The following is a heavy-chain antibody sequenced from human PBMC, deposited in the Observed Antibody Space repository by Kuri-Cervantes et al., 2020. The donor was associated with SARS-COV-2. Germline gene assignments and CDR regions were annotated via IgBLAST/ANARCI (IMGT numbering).Heavy chain of an antibody. CDR2: IWYDGSNK. CDR3: ARDLAFGDLPGGY. CDR1: GFTFSSYG. V-gene: IGHV3-33*01. Sequence: GGSLRLSCAASGFTFSSYGMHWVRQAPGKGLEWVAVIWYDGSNKYYADSVKGRFTISRDSSKNTLYLQMNSLRAEDTAVYYCARDLAFGDLPGGYWGQGTLVTVSS. D-gene: IGHD3-10*01. J-gene: IGHJ4*02.